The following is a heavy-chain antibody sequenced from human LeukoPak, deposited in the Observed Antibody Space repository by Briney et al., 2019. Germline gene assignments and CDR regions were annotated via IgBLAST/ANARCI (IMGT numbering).Heavy chain of an antibody. CDR2: IHYSGSI. V-gene: IGHV4-59*01. Sequence: SETLSLTCTVSGGSISSYYWSWIRQPPGRGLEWIGYIHYSGSINSNPSLKSRVTISVDTSKNQFSLRLSSVTAADTAVYYCARVGSYAFDIWGQGTMVTVSS. CDR1: GGSISSYY. CDR3: ARVGSYAFDI. J-gene: IGHJ3*02.